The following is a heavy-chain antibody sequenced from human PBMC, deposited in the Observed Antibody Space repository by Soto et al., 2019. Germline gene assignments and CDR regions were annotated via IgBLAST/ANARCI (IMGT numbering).Heavy chain of an antibody. J-gene: IGHJ5*02. CDR3: ARGSCSSTSCRGARGYNWFDP. CDR2: IYYSGST. V-gene: IGHV4-31*03. CDR1: GGSISSGGYY. Sequence: SESLSLTCTVSGGSISSGGYYWSWIRQHPGKGLEWIGYIYYSGSTYYNPSLKSRVTISVDTSKNQFSLKLSSVTAADTAVYYCARGSCSSTSCRGARGYNWFDPWGQGTLVNVSS. D-gene: IGHD2-2*01.